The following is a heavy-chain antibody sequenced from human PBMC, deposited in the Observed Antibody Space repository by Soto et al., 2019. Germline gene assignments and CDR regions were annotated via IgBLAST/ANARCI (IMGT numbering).Heavy chain of an antibody. Sequence: QVQLVESGGGVVQPGRSLRLSCAASGFTFSSYGMHWVRQAPGKGLEWVAVISYDGSNKYYADSVKGRFTISRDNSKNPLYLKMNSLRAEDTAVYYCAKGGSSWPFDYWGQGTLVTVSS. D-gene: IGHD6-13*01. CDR2: ISYDGSNK. CDR3: AKGGSSWPFDY. J-gene: IGHJ4*02. CDR1: GFTFSSYG. V-gene: IGHV3-30*18.